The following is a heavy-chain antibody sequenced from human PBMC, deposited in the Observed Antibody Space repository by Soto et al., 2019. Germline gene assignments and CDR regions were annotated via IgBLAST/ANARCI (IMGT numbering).Heavy chain of an antibody. CDR2: INPNSGGT. Sequence: ASVKVSCKASGYTFTGYYMHWVRQAPGQGLEWMGWINPNSGGTNYAQKFQGWVTMARDTSISTAYMELSRLRSDDTAVYYCARADYYDSSGYYYGVYYYGMDVWGQGTTVTVSS. V-gene: IGHV1-2*04. CDR3: ARADYYDSSGYYYGVYYYGMDV. D-gene: IGHD3-22*01. CDR1: GYTFTGYY. J-gene: IGHJ6*02.